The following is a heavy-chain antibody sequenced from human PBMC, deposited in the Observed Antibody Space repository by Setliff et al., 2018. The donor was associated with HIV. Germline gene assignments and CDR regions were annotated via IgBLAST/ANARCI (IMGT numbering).Heavy chain of an antibody. V-gene: IGHV4-34*01. CDR2: ITDSGVT. Sequence: SETLSLTCAVYGGSFHSYYWTWIRQSPGKGLEWIGEITDSGVTNYHPSLKSRVTISADTSKNQFSLRLSSVIAADTAVYYCARRYSYGFGHWGQGTLVTVSS. J-gene: IGHJ4*02. CDR3: ARRYSYGFGH. CDR1: GGSFHSYY. D-gene: IGHD5-18*01.